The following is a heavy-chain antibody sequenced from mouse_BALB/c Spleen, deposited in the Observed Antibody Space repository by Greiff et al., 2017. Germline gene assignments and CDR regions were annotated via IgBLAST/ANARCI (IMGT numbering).Heavy chain of an antibody. CDR2: INPYNDGT. CDR3: ARTPPYYGNLAWFAY. CDR1: GYTFTSYV. V-gene: IGHV1-14*01. Sequence: EVKLVESGPELVKPGASVKMSCKASGYTFTSYVMHWVKQKPGQGLEWIGYINPYNDGTKYNEKFKGKATLTSDKSSSTAYMELSSLTSEDSAVYYCARTPPYYGNLAWFAYWGQGTLVTVSA. D-gene: IGHD2-10*01. J-gene: IGHJ3*01.